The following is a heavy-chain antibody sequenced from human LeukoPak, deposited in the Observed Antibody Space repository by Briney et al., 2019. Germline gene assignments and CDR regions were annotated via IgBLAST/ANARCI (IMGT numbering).Heavy chain of an antibody. CDR1: GGSISSSSYY. D-gene: IGHD6-13*01. V-gene: IGHV4-39*01. Sequence: SETLSLTCTVSGGSISSSSYYWGWIRQPPGKGLEWIGSIYYSGSTYYNPSLKSRVTISVDTSKNQFSLKLSSVTAADTAVYYCARLSSSWYSADYWGQGTLVTVSS. CDR2: IYYSGST. J-gene: IGHJ4*02. CDR3: ARLSSSWYSADY.